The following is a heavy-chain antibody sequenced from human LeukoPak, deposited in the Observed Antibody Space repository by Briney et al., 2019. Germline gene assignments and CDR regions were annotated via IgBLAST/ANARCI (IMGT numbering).Heavy chain of an antibody. CDR1: GFTFSSYA. CDR2: ISGSGGST. V-gene: IGHV3-23*01. J-gene: IGHJ4*02. Sequence: GGSLRLSCAASGFTFSSYAMSWVRQAPGKGLEWVSAISGSGGSTYYADSVKGRFTISRDNSKNTLYLQMNSLRAEVTAVYYCARAGNIVVVPAAIDYWGQGTLVTVSS. CDR3: ARAGNIVVVPAAIDY. D-gene: IGHD2-2*01.